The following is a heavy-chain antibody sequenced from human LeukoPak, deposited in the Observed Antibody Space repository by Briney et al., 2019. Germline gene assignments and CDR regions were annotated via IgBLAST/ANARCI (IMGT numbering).Heavy chain of an antibody. CDR3: ASLRGYSYGYYLDY. CDR2: IYSGGST. CDR1: GFTVSSNY. Sequence: GGSLRLSCAASGFTVSSNYMSWVRQAPGKGLEWVSVIYSGGSTYYADSVKGRSTISRDNSKNTLYLQMNSLRAEDTAVYYCASLRGYSYGYYLDYWGQGTLVTVSS. D-gene: IGHD5-18*01. J-gene: IGHJ4*02. V-gene: IGHV3-53*01.